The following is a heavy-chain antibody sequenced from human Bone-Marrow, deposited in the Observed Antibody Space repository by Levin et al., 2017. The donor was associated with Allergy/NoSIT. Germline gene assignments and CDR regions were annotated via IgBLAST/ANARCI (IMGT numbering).Heavy chain of an antibody. CDR2: ISSSSSTI. Sequence: GESLKISCAASGFTFSSYSMNWVRQAPGKGLEWVSYISSSSSTIYYADSVKGRFTISRDNAKNSLYLQMNSLRAEDTAVYYCARVGGRLTGSGIFDYWGQGTLVTVSS. J-gene: IGHJ4*02. CDR1: GFTFSSYS. V-gene: IGHV3-48*01. CDR3: ARVGGRLTGSGIFDY. D-gene: IGHD3-10*01.